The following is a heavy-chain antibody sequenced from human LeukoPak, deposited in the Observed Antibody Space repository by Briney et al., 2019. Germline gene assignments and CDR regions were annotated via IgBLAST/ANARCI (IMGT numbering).Heavy chain of an antibody. D-gene: IGHD5-24*01. CDR1: GYTFTSYG. Sequence: ASVKVSCKASGYTFTSYGISWVRQAPGQGLEWMGWISAYNGNTNYAQKLQGRVTMTTDTSTSTAYMELRSPRSDDTAVYYCARLEMATDAFDIWGQGTMVTVSS. CDR2: ISAYNGNT. J-gene: IGHJ3*02. CDR3: ARLEMATDAFDI. V-gene: IGHV1-18*01.